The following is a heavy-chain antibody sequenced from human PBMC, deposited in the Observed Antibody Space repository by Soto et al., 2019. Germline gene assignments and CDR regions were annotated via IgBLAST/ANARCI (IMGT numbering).Heavy chain of an antibody. D-gene: IGHD3-10*01. CDR1: GGSFSGYY. Sequence: QVQLQQWGAGLLKPSETLSRTCAVYGGSFSGYYWSWIRQPPGKGLEWIGEINHSGSTNYNPSLKSRVTISIDTSKTQFSLKLISVTAADTAVYYCARRVTMQYYFDYWGQGTLVPVSS. V-gene: IGHV4-34*01. CDR2: INHSGST. CDR3: ARRVTMQYYFDY. J-gene: IGHJ4*02.